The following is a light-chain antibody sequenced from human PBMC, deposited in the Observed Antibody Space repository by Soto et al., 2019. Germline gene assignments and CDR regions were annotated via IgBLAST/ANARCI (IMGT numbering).Light chain of an antibody. CDR2: DAS. CDR1: QSISTY. J-gene: IGKJ1*01. Sequence: DIQKTQSPSTMSASVGDRVTITCRASQSISTYLHWYQQKPGKAPKLLIYDASSLQSGVPSRFSGSGSGADFTLTISSLKNEDFATYYCQQRYSTTRTFGQGTKVDIK. V-gene: IGKV1-39*01. CDR3: QQRYSTTRT.